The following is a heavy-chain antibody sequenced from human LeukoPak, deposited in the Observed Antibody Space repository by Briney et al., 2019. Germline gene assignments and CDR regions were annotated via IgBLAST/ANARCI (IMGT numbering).Heavy chain of an antibody. CDR2: IYPRDGST. V-gene: IGHV1-46*01. CDR3: ARDQEGFDY. CDR1: GYTFTINY. Sequence: ASVNVSCKASGYTFTINYIHWVRQAPGQGLEWMGMIYPRDGSTSYAQKFQGRVTVTRDTSTSTVHMELSGLRSEDTAVYYCARDQEGFDYWGQGTLVTVSS. J-gene: IGHJ4*02.